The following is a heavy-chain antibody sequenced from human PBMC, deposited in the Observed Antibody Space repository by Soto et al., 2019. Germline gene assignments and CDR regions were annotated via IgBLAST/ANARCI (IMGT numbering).Heavy chain of an antibody. D-gene: IGHD3-3*02. J-gene: IGHJ6*02. CDR3: ARVPSIYAYYYYGMDV. CDR1: GFTFSSYA. V-gene: IGHV3-30-3*01. CDR2: ISYDGSNK. Sequence: QVQLVESGGGVVQPGRSLRLSCAASGFTFSSYAMHWVRQAPGKGLEWVAVISYDGSNKYYADSVKGRFTISRDNSKNTLYLQMNSLRAEDTAVYYCARVPSIYAYYYYGMDVWGQGTTVTVSS.